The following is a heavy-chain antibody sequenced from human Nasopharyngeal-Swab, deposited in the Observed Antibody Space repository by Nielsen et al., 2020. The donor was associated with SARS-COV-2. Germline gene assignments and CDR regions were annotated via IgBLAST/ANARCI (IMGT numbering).Heavy chain of an antibody. Sequence: WIRQPPGKGPEWIGYIYYSGSTNYSPSLKSRVTISVDTSKNQFSLKLSSVTAADTAVYYCAGAVAGTGWDYRGQGTLVTVSS. V-gene: IGHV4-59*01. J-gene: IGHJ4*02. CDR3: AGAVAGTGWDY. D-gene: IGHD6-19*01. CDR2: IYYSGST.